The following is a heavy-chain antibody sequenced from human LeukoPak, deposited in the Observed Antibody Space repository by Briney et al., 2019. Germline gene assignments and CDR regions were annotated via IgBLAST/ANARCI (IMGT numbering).Heavy chain of an antibody. Sequence: SETLSLTCTVSGGSSSSSSYYWGWIRQSPGKGLEWIGSISYSGSTYYNPSLRGRVTIFEDTSKNQFSLKLTSVTAADTAVYYCARHHHHWSRDYWGQGTLVTVSS. CDR2: ISYSGST. J-gene: IGHJ4*02. CDR1: GGSSSSSSYY. CDR3: ARHHHHWSRDY. V-gene: IGHV4-39*01. D-gene: IGHD1-1*01.